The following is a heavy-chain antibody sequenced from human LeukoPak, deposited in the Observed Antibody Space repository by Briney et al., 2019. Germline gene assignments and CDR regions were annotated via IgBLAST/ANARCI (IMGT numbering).Heavy chain of an antibody. Sequence: ASVKVSCKASGYTFTGYYLHWVRQAPGQGLEWMGWINPNSGDTNYAQKFQGRVTMTRDTSISTAYMELSSLRSEDTAVFYCARGDSSPYYYFDYWGQGTLVTVSS. J-gene: IGHJ4*02. D-gene: IGHD3-22*01. CDR1: GYTFTGYY. V-gene: IGHV1-2*02. CDR3: ARGDSSPYYYFDY. CDR2: INPNSGDT.